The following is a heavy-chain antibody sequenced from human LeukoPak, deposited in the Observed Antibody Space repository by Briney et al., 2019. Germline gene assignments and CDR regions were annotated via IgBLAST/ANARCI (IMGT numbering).Heavy chain of an antibody. CDR3: ARVGCLRTLGYCSSFTSIDY. CDR1: GFTFRSYS. J-gene: IGHJ4*02. Sequence: GGSLRLSCAASGFTFRSYSMHWVRQAPGKGLEWVSSISSSSTIYYADSVKGRFAISRDNAKNSLYLQMNRLRAEDTAVYYCARVGCLRTLGYCSSFTSIDYWGRGTLVTVSS. V-gene: IGHV3-69-1*01. D-gene: IGHD2-2*01. CDR2: ISSSSTI.